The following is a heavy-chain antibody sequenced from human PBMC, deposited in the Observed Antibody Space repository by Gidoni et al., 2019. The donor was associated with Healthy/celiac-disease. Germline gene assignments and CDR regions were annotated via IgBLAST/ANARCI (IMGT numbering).Heavy chain of an antibody. CDR1: GGSISSGGYY. CDR3: ARDSCSSTSCQEYFQH. D-gene: IGHD2-2*01. V-gene: IGHV4-31*03. Sequence: QVQLQESGPGLVKPSQTLSLTCTVSGGSISSGGYYWSWIRQHPGKGLEGIGYINYRGSTYYNPSLKSRVTISVDTSKNQFSLKLSSVTAADTAVYYCARDSCSSTSCQEYFQHWGQGTLVTVSS. J-gene: IGHJ1*01. CDR2: INYRGST.